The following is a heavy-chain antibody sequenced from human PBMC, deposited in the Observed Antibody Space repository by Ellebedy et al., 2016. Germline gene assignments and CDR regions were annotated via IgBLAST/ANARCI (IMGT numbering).Heavy chain of an antibody. D-gene: IGHD5-18*01. J-gene: IGHJ6*02. CDR3: AKVRSPDFYYSYDLDV. CDR1: GFLFSRYG. V-gene: IGHV3-30*18. CDR2: ISDDGTDE. Sequence: GESLKISCAASGFLFSRYGIHWVRQAPGKGLEWVASISDDGTDETYGDSVKGRFSISRDNSKNRVYLHMSSLRVEDTAVYSCAKVRSPDFYYSYDLDVWGQGTTVKVAS.